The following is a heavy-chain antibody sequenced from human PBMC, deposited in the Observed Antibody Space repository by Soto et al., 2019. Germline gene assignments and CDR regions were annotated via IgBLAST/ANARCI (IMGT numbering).Heavy chain of an antibody. D-gene: IGHD1-7*01. CDR3: ARGPDWNYWDYYYGMDV. CDR2: MNPNSGNT. J-gene: IGHJ6*02. Sequence: ASVKVSCKAAGHTFTSYDINWVRQATGQGLEWMGWMNPNSGNTGYAQKFQGRVTMTRNTSISTAYMELSSLRSEDTAVYYCARGPDWNYWDYYYGMDVWGQGTTVTVSS. CDR1: GHTFTSYD. V-gene: IGHV1-8*01.